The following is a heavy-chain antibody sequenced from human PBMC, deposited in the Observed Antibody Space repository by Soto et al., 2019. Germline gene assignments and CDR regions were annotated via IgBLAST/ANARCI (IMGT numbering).Heavy chain of an antibody. Sequence: QVQLVESGGGVVQPGRSLRLSCAASGFTFSSYGMHWVRQAPGKGLEWVAVISYDGSNKYYADSVKGRFTICRDNSKNSLYLPMNSLRTEDTGVYYCAKDRQYYDFWSGYLSVEGYYYYGMDVWGQGTTVTVSS. V-gene: IGHV3-30*18. CDR3: AKDRQYYDFWSGYLSVEGYYYYGMDV. CDR1: GFTFSSYG. D-gene: IGHD3-3*01. J-gene: IGHJ6*02. CDR2: ISYDGSNK.